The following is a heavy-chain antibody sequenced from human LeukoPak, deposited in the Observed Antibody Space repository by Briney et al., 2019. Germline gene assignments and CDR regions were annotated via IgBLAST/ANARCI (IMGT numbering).Heavy chain of an antibody. CDR2: IYYSGST. J-gene: IGHJ4*02. Sequence: SETLSLTCTVSGRSISSGDYYGSWIRQPPGKGLEWIGYIYYSGSTYYNPSLKSRVTISVDTSKNQFSLKLSSVTAADTAVYYCARDRREMATLIFDYWGQGTLVTVSS. D-gene: IGHD5-24*01. CDR1: GRSISSGDYY. V-gene: IGHV4-30-4*01. CDR3: ARDRREMATLIFDY.